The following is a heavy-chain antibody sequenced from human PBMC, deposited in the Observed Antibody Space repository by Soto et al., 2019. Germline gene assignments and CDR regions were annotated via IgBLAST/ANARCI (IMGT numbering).Heavy chain of an antibody. V-gene: IGHV3-23*01. Sequence: GWSLRLSCAASGFTFSNYAMSWVRQAPGKGLEWVSALSASAGRTYYADSVKGRFTISRDNSKNTLYLQMNSLRGEDTAVYYCAKSTRDYSYGMDVWGQGTTVTVSS. CDR1: GFTFSNYA. D-gene: IGHD2-15*01. J-gene: IGHJ6*02. CDR2: LSASAGRT. CDR3: AKSTRDYSYGMDV.